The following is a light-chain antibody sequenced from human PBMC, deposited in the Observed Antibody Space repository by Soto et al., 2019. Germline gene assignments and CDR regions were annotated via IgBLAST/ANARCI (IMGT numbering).Light chain of an antibody. Sequence: QSVLTQPPSVSGAPGQRVTISCTGSSSNIGAGYDVHWYQQPPGTAPKLLIYGNSNRPSGVPDRFSGSKSGTSASLAITGLQAEDEADYYCQSSDSSLNVFGTGTKVNVL. CDR1: SSNIGAGYD. V-gene: IGLV1-40*01. CDR2: GNS. CDR3: QSSDSSLNV. J-gene: IGLJ1*01.